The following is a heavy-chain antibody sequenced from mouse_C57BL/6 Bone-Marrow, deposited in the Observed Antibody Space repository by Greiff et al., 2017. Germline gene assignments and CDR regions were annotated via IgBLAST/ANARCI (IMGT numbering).Heavy chain of an antibody. Sequence: VQLQQPGAELVRPGTSVKLSCKASGYTFTSYWMHWVKQRPGQGLEWIGVIDPSDSYTNYNQKFKGKATLTVDTSSSTAYMQLSSLTSEDSAVYYCAREAPYYYGSRGDYWGQGTTLTVSS. CDR3: AREAPYYYGSRGDY. J-gene: IGHJ2*01. CDR2: IDPSDSYT. CDR1: GYTFTSYW. V-gene: IGHV1-59*01. D-gene: IGHD1-1*01.